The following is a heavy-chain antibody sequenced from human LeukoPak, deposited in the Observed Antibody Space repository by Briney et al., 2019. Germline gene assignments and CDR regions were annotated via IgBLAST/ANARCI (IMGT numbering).Heavy chain of an antibody. J-gene: IGHJ4*02. CDR2: IYGNGGST. D-gene: IGHD1-20*01. CDR3: ATHLRITGTTGDY. V-gene: IGHV3-20*04. Sequence: GGSLRLSCAASGFTFDDYGMSWVRQAPEEGLEWVSGIYGNGGSTDYAHSVKGRFTISRDNAKNSLYLQMNSLRAEDTALYYCATHLRITGTTGDYWGQGTLVTVSS. CDR1: GFTFDDYG.